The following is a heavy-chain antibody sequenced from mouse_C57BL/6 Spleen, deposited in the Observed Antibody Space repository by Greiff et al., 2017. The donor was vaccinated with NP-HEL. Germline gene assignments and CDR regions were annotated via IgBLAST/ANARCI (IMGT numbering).Heavy chain of an antibody. Sequence: EVQLVESGGGLVKPGGSLKLSCAASGFTFSSYAMSWVRQTPEKRLEWVATISDGGSYTYYPDNVKGRFTISRDNAKNNLYLQMSHLKSEDTAMYYCASDYGSRGYFDYWGQGTTLTVSS. CDR3: ASDYGSRGYFDY. CDR2: ISDGGSYT. CDR1: GFTFSSYA. D-gene: IGHD1-1*01. V-gene: IGHV5-4*01. J-gene: IGHJ2*01.